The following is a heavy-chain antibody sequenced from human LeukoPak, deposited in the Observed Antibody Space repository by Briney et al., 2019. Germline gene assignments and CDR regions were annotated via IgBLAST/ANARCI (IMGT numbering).Heavy chain of an antibody. CDR2: ISTYNGNT. CDR1: GYTFTAYY. D-gene: IGHD6-6*01. J-gene: IGHJ4*02. CDR3: ARDLSVEAAPFDY. Sequence: ASVKVSCKASGYTFTAYYMHWVRQAPGQGLEWMGWISTYNGNTKYAQKLQGRVTMTTDTSTSTAYMELRSLRSDDTAVYYCARDLSVEAAPFDYWGQGTLVTVSS. V-gene: IGHV1-18*04.